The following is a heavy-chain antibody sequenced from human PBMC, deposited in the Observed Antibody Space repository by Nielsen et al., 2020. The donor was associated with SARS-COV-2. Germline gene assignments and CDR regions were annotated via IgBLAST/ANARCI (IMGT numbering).Heavy chain of an antibody. V-gene: IGHV5-10-1*01. Sequence: GESLTISCKGSGYSFTSHWITWVRQMPGKGLEWMGRIDPSDSYVDYSPSFQGHVAISADKSISTAYLQWSSLKASDTAMYYCARYASEYYYYYYMDVWGTGTTVTVPS. CDR2: IDPSDSYV. CDR1: GYSFTSHW. J-gene: IGHJ6*03. D-gene: IGHD2-2*01. CDR3: ARYASEYYYYYYMDV.